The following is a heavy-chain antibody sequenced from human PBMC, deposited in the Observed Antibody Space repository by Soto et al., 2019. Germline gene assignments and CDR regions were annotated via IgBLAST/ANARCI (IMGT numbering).Heavy chain of an antibody. CDR2: IFYSGTT. CDR3: ARGRILRRYFNX. D-gene: IGHD2-21*02. J-gene: IGHJ4*02. CDR1: GDSISSGGYF. Sequence: TLSLTCTVSGDSISSGGYFWNWIRHHPGKGLEWIGYIFYSGTTLYNTSLKSRLSISVDTSNNQFSLNLTSVTAADTAVYFCARGRILRRYFNXWGQVALVTVSX. V-gene: IGHV4-31*03.